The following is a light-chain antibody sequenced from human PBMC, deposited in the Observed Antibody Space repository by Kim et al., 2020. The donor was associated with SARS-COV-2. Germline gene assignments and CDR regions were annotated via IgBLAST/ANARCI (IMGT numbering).Light chain of an antibody. Sequence: SYELTQPLPVSVAPGETARITCGGNSLGSRSVHWYQQKPGQAPVVVMYYDDDRPSGIPERFSGSNSGNTATLTISRLEAGDEADYYCQVWDSNSDHYVFGPGTKVTVL. CDR1: SLGSRS. J-gene: IGLJ1*01. CDR2: YDD. CDR3: QVWDSNSDHYV. V-gene: IGLV3-21*04.